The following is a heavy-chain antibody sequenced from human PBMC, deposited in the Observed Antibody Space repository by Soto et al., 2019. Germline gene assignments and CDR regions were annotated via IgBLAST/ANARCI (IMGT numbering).Heavy chain of an antibody. J-gene: IGHJ6*02. V-gene: IGHV4-34*01. CDR2: INHSGST. CDR3: ARRLPSYYYYGMDV. CDR1: GGSFSGYY. Sequence: KASETLSLTCAVYGGSFSGYYWSWIRQPPGKGLEWIGEINHSGSTNYNPSLKSRVTISVDTSKNQFSLKLSSVTAADTAVYYCARRLPSYYYYGMDVWGQGTTVTVSS.